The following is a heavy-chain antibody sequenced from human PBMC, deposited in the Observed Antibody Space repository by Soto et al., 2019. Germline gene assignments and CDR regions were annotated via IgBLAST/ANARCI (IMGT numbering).Heavy chain of an antibody. J-gene: IGHJ4*02. D-gene: IGHD2-15*01. CDR3: TTEDLGYCSGGSCYTLDY. CDR1: GFTFSNAW. V-gene: IGHV3-15*01. Sequence: GESLKISCAASGFTFSNAWMSWVRQAPGKGLEWVGRIKSKTDGGTTDYAAPVKGRFTISRDDSKNTLYLQMNSLKTEDTAVYYCTTEDLGYCSGGSCYTLDYWGQGTLVTVSS. CDR2: IKSKTDGGTT.